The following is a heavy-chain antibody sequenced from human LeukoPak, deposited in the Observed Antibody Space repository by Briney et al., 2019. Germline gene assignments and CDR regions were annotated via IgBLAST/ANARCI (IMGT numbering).Heavy chain of an antibody. CDR3: AKVGLLWFGEAIFPTDYFDY. J-gene: IGHJ4*02. Sequence: GGSLRLSCAASGFTFSSYGMHWVRQAPGKGLEWVAFIRYDGSNKYYADSVKGRFAISRDNSKNTLYLQMNSLRAEDTAVYYCAKVGLLWFGEAIFPTDYFDYWGQGTLVTVSS. D-gene: IGHD3-10*01. V-gene: IGHV3-30*02. CDR1: GFTFSSYG. CDR2: IRYDGSNK.